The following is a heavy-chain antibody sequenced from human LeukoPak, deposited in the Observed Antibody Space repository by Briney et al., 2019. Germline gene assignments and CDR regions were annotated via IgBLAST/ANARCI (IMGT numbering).Heavy chain of an antibody. J-gene: IGHJ4*02. V-gene: IGHV1-18*04. CDR1: GYTFTGYY. D-gene: IGHD6-13*01. CDR3: ARGIAAAVKGFDY. Sequence: ASVKVSCKASGYTFTGYYMHWVRQAPGQGLEWMGWISAYNGNTNYAQKLQGRVTMTTDTSTSTAYMELRSLRSDDTAVYYCARGIAAAVKGFDYWGQGTLVTVSS. CDR2: ISAYNGNT.